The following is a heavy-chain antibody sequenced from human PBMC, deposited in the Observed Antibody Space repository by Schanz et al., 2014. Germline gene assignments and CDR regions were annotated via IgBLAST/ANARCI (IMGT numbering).Heavy chain of an antibody. Sequence: QVQLVQSGSEVKKPGSSVKVSCKASGDTFRSYTINWVRHAPGQGLEWMGRIIPITGITNYAQKFQGRVTFTADKSTSTAFLEVNSLTSEDTAMYYCARDRGFMVTHNDALDLWGQGTMVSVSS. J-gene: IGHJ3*01. CDR2: IIPITGIT. CDR3: ARDRGFMVTHNDALDL. V-gene: IGHV1-69*08. D-gene: IGHD3-10*01. CDR1: GDTFRSYT.